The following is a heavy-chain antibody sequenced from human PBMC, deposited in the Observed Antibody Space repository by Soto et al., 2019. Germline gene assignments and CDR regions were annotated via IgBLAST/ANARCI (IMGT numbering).Heavy chain of an antibody. Sequence: GGSLRLSCAASGFTFSSYSMNWVRQAPGKGLEWVSYISSSSSTIYYADSVKGRFTISRDNAKNSLYLQMNSLRDEDTAVYYCAINSYYDFWGGYYSRYFDYWGQGTLVTVSS. CDR3: AINSYYDFWGGYYSRYFDY. J-gene: IGHJ4*02. CDR1: GFTFSSYS. V-gene: IGHV3-48*02. CDR2: ISSSSSTI. D-gene: IGHD3-3*01.